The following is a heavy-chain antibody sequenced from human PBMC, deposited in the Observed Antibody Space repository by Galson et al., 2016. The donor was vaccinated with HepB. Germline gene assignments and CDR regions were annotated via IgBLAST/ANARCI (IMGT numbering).Heavy chain of an antibody. CDR1: RGSISGYY. CDR3: ARRPYGDAFDI. CDR2: IYYSGST. V-gene: IGHV4-59*08. J-gene: IGHJ3*02. Sequence: SETLSLTCTVSRGSISGYYWNWIRQPPGKGLEWIGYIYYSGSTNYNPSLKSRVTISADTSKNQFSLKLSSVTAADTAVYYCARRPYGDAFDIWGQGTVVTVSS. D-gene: IGHD3-16*01.